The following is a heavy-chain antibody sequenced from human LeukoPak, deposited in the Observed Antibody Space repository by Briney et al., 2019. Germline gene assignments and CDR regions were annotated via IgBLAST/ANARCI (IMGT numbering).Heavy chain of an antibody. CDR1: GFPFSSYA. Sequence: GGSLRLSCAASGFPFSSYAMSWLRQAPGRGLEWVSSSGDSTRYADSVKGRFTISRDNSKNTLNLQMNGLRAEDTDVYYCAKSWRYYDSSNYYAFDIWGQGTMVTVSS. V-gene: IGHV3-23*01. D-gene: IGHD3-22*01. CDR3: AKSWRYYDSSNYYAFDI. J-gene: IGHJ3*02. CDR2: SGDST.